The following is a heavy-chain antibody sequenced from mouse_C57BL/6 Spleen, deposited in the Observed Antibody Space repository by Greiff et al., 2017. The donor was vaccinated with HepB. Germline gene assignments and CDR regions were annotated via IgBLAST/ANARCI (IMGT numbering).Heavy chain of an antibody. Sequence: VQLQQSGAELVRPGASVKLSCTASGFNIKDDYMHWVKQRPEQGLEWIGWIDPENGDTEYASKFQGKATITADTSSNTAYLQLSSLTSEDTAVYYCTPFTTVVEGYWGQGTTLTVSS. V-gene: IGHV14-4*01. CDR2: IDPENGDT. CDR1: GFNIKDDY. J-gene: IGHJ2*01. CDR3: TPFTTVVEGY. D-gene: IGHD1-1*01.